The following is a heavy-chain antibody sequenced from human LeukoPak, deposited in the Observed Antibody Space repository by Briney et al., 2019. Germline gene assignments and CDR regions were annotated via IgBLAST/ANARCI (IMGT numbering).Heavy chain of an antibody. J-gene: IGHJ4*02. D-gene: IGHD5-12*01. Sequence: PGGSLRLSCAASGFTFSTYAMSWVRQAPGKGLEWVSTISGSAGTTYYADSVKGRFTISRDDSKTTLYLQTNSLRDEDTAVYYCAKDRRLDIVINYFDYWGQGTLVTVSS. CDR1: GFTFSTYA. CDR3: AKDRRLDIVINYFDY. V-gene: IGHV3-23*01. CDR2: ISGSAGTT.